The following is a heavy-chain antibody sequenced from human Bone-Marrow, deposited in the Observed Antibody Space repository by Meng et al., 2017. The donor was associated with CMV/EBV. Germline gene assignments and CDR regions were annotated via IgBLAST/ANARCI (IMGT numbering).Heavy chain of an antibody. Sequence: ASVKVSCKASGYTFTSYGISWVRQAPGQGLEWMGWISAYNGNTNYAQKLQGRVTMTTDTSTSTAYMELRSLRSDDTAVYYCSREPSGIAVAGPDYWGQGTLVTVPS. CDR1: GYTFTSYG. J-gene: IGHJ4*02. V-gene: IGHV1-18*01. CDR2: ISAYNGNT. D-gene: IGHD6-19*01. CDR3: SREPSGIAVAGPDY.